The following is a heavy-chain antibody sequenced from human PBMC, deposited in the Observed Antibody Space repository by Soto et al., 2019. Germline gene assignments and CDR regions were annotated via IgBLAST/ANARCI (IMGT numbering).Heavy chain of an antibody. CDR2: IYYSGST. D-gene: IGHD6-13*01. V-gene: IGHV4-59*01. CDR1: GGSISSYY. CDR3: ARAGYSSSWYYFDY. Sequence: SETLSLTCTVSGGSISSYYWSWIRQPPGKGLEWIGYIYYSGSTNYNPSLKSRVTISVDTSKNQFSLKLSSVTAADTAVYYCARAGYSSSWYYFDYWGHGTLVTVSS. J-gene: IGHJ4*01.